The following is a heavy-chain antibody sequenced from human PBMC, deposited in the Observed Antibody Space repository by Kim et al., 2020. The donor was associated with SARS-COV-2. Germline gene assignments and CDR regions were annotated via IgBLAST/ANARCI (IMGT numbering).Heavy chain of an antibody. J-gene: IGHJ4*02. V-gene: IGHV4-59*08. Sequence: SETLSLTCTVSGGSISSYFWSWIRQSPGKRLEWVGYIYYSGTTHYYPSLKSRAPISIHTSKNQFSLRLSSVTAADTAVYYCASLDSRGFDYWGQGTLVTVSS. D-gene: IGHD6-13*01. CDR1: GGSISSYF. CDR2: IYYSGTT. CDR3: ASLDSRGFDY.